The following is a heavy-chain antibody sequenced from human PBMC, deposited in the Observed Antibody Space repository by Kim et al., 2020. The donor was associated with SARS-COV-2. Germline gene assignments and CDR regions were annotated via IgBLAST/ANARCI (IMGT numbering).Heavy chain of an antibody. Sequence: KRRVTISVETSKNQFSLKLSSVTAADTAVYYCARGRNYCSSTSCYTDFDYWGQGTLVTVSS. CDR3: ARGRNYCSSTSCYTDFDY. J-gene: IGHJ4*02. V-gene: IGHV4-34*01. D-gene: IGHD2-2*02.